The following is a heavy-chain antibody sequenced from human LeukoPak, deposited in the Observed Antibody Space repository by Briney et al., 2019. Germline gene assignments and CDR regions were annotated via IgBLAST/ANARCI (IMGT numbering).Heavy chain of an antibody. J-gene: IGHJ5*02. CDR3: ASSGYYDILTGYSPFS. CDR2: INAGNGNT. V-gene: IGHV1-3*03. CDR1: GYTFTSYA. Sequence: GASVKVSCKASGYTFTSYAMHWVRQAPGQRLEWMGWINAGNGNTKYSQEFQGRVTITRDTSASTAYMELSSLRSEDTAVYYCASSGYYDILTGYSPFSWGQGTLVTVSS. D-gene: IGHD3-9*01.